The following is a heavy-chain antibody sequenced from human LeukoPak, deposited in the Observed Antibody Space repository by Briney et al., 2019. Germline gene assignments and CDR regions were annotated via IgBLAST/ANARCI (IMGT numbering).Heavy chain of an antibody. CDR1: GFTFSNYW. J-gene: IGHJ4*01. CDR3: ARDTNFCPGDY. Sequence: GGSLRVSCAASGFTFSNYWITWVRQAPGQGLEWVANINKEGSIKAYVDSVKGRFTNSRDNAKHSVYLQMNSLATEDTAIYYCARDTNFCPGDYWGQGTLVTVSS. CDR2: INKEGSIK. D-gene: IGHD2/OR15-2a*01. V-gene: IGHV3-7*01.